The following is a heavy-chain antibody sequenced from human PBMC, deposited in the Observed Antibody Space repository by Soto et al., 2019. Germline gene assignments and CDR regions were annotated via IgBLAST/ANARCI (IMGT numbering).Heavy chain of an antibody. CDR1: GGSISSYY. CDR2: IYYSGST. J-gene: IGHJ6*02. Sequence: SETLSLTCTVSGGSISSYYWSWIRQPPGKGLEWIGYIYYSGSTNYNPSLKSRVTISVDTSKNQFSLKLSSVTAADTAVYYCARDTYYYDSSGYRGMDVWGQGTTVTVSS. CDR3: ARDTYYYDSSGYRGMDV. V-gene: IGHV4-59*01. D-gene: IGHD3-22*01.